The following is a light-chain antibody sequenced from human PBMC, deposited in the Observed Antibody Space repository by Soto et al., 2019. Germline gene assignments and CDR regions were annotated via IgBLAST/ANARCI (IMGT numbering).Light chain of an antibody. V-gene: IGLV2-8*01. CDR1: SSDIGAYGY. J-gene: IGLJ1*01. CDR3: SSYVGNNNYV. CDR2: DVS. Sequence: QSALAQPPSASGSPKQSVTITCTGTSSDIGAYGYVSWYQQHPGKAPKLIIYDVSQRPSGVPDRFSGSKSGNTASLTVSGLQAEDEADYYCSSYVGNNNYVFGTGTKVTVL.